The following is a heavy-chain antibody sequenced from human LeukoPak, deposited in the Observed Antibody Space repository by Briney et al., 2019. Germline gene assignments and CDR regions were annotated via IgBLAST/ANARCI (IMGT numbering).Heavy chain of an antibody. CDR1: GGSLSSSSYY. CDR3: ARLTLGVTMIVVAEPYDY. D-gene: IGHD3-22*01. J-gene: IGHJ4*02. Sequence: PSETLSLTCTVSGGSLSSSSYYWGWIRQPPGKGLEWIGSIYYSGSTYYNPSLKSRVTISVDTSKNQFSLKLSSVTAADTAVYYCARLTLGVTMIVVAEPYDYWGQGTLVTVSS. V-gene: IGHV4-39*01. CDR2: IYYSGST.